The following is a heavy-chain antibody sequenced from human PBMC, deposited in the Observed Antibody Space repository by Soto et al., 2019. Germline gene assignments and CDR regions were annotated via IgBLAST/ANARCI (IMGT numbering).Heavy chain of an antibody. CDR2: TYYSGST. CDR1: GGSISSYY. Sequence: QEQLQESGPGLVKPSETLSLTCTVSGGSISSYYWSWIRQPPGKELEWIGYTYYSGSTNYNPSLKRRVTIPVDTSTNQFSLKLSSVTAADTAVYYCARHPTVTEYYFDYWGQGTLVTVSS. CDR3: ARHPTVTEYYFDY. V-gene: IGHV4-59*08. J-gene: IGHJ4*02. D-gene: IGHD4-17*01.